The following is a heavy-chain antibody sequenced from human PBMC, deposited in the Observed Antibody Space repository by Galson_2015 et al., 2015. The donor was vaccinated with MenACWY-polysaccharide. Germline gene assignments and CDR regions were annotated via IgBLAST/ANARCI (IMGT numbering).Heavy chain of an antibody. V-gene: IGHV3-33*01. J-gene: IGHJ6*02. Sequence: SLRLSCAASGFTFSSYGMHWVRQAPGKGLEWVAVIWYDGSNKYYADSVKGRFTISRDNSKNTLYLQMNSLRAEDTAVYYCARGTLRGPNYYGSGSYSDKHLIYYYYGMDVWGQGTTVTVSS. CDR3: ARGTLRGPNYYGSGSYSDKHLIYYYYGMDV. CDR2: IWYDGSNK. CDR1: GFTFSSYG. D-gene: IGHD3-10*01.